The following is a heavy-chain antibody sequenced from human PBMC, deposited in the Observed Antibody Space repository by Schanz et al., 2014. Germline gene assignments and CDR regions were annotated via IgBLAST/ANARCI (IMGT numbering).Heavy chain of an antibody. CDR2: ISGGGGTT. V-gene: IGHV3-23*04. CDR1: GFTFSSYA. Sequence: EVHLVESGGGLVQPGGSLRLSCAASGFTFSSYAMSWVRQAPGKGLEWVSAISGGGGTTYYADSVKGRFTISRDNSKNTLYLQMNSLRAEDTAVYYCAKDRSWDYDSSGYFAYWGQGTLVTVSS. D-gene: IGHD3-22*01. J-gene: IGHJ4*02. CDR3: AKDRSWDYDSSGYFAY.